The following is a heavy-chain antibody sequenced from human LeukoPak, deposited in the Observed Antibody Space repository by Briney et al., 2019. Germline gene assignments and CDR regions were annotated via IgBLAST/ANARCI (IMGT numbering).Heavy chain of an antibody. Sequence: PSETLSLTCTVSGASISSSSYYWGWIRQPPGKGLEWIGSIYHSGSTKYNPSLKSRVTISVDASKNQFSLKLISVTAADTAVYYCARGLDYYESSGYPSVLGYWGQGTLVTVSS. D-gene: IGHD3-22*01. J-gene: IGHJ4*02. V-gene: IGHV4-39*01. CDR1: GASISSSSYY. CDR2: IYHSGST. CDR3: ARGLDYYESSGYPSVLGY.